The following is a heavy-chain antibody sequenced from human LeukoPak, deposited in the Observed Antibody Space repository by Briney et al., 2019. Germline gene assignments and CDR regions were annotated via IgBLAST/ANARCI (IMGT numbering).Heavy chain of an antibody. D-gene: IGHD5-18*01. CDR1: RFTFSSYE. CDR2: ISSSGSTI. CDR3: ARVGLIQLWLREGYYFDY. Sequence: GGSLRLSCAASRFTFSSYEMNWVRQAPGKGLEWVSYISSSGSTIYYADSVKGRFTISRDNAKNSLYLQMNSLRAEDTAVYYCARVGLIQLWLREGYYFDYWGQGTLVTVSS. V-gene: IGHV3-48*03. J-gene: IGHJ4*02.